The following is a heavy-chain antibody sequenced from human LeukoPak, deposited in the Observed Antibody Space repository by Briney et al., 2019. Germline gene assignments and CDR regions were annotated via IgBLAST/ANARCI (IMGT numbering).Heavy chain of an antibody. Sequence: GGSLRLSCAASGFTVSSNYMSWVRQAPGKGLEWVSIIYSGGSTYYADSVKGRFTISRHNSKNTLYLQMNSLRAEDTAVYYCAREIFNGFDIWGQGTMVTVSS. CDR2: IYSGGST. V-gene: IGHV3-53*04. CDR3: AREIFNGFDI. J-gene: IGHJ3*02. CDR1: GFTVSSNY.